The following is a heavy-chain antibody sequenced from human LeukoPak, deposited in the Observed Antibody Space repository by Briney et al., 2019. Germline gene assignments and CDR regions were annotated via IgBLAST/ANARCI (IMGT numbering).Heavy chain of an antibody. CDR1: GGSISSYY. CDR2: INYSGRT. Sequence: DTLSLTCTVSGGSISSYYWSWIRQPPGKGLEWIGYINYSGRTNYNPSLKSRVTISVDTSKNQFSLKLSSVTAADTAVYYCARDFVVRPSYYYGSGSYQGDAFDIWGQGTMVTVSS. D-gene: IGHD3-10*01. CDR3: ARDFVVRPSYYYGSGSYQGDAFDI. J-gene: IGHJ3*02. V-gene: IGHV4-59*01.